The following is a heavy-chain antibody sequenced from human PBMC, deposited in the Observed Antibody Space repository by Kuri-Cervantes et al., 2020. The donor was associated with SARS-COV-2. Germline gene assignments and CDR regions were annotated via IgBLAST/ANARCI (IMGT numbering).Heavy chain of an antibody. Sequence: ASVKVSCKASGYTFTSYGISWVRQAPGQGLEWMGWIIAYNGNTNYAQKLQGRVTMTTDTSTSTAYMELRSLRSDDTAVYYCARDAGYYDSSGYRYYFDYWGQGTMVTVSS. V-gene: IGHV1-18*01. CDR3: ARDAGYYDSSGYRYYFDY. D-gene: IGHD3-22*01. J-gene: IGHJ4*02. CDR1: GYTFTSYG. CDR2: IIAYNGNT.